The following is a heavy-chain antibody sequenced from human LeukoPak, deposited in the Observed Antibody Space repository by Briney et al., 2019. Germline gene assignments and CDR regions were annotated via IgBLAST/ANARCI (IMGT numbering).Heavy chain of an antibody. CDR3: ARQVGCSGGNCYYFDY. CDR1: GGSISSYS. Sequence: PSETLSLACSVSGGSISSYSWNWIRQPPGKGLGWIGYIYYRGTTNYYPTRKSRVTISVDTSKNQFALTLSSVTAADTAVDYCARQVGCSGGNCYYFDYWGQGTLVTVSA. J-gene: IGHJ4*02. D-gene: IGHD2-15*01. V-gene: IGHV4-59*01. CDR2: IYYRGTT.